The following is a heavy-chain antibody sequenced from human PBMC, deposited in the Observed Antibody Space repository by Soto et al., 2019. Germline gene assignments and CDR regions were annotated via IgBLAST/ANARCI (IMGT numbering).Heavy chain of an antibody. V-gene: IGHV5-51*01. CDR2: IYPGDSDT. Sequence: GESLKISCKGSGYSFTSYWIGWVRQMPGKGLEWMGIIYPGDSDTRYSPSFQGQVTISADKSISTAYLQWSSLKASDTAMYYCARFESGYSGYGYYYYGMDVWGQGTTVTVSS. D-gene: IGHD5-12*01. J-gene: IGHJ6*02. CDR3: ARFESGYSGYGYYYYGMDV. CDR1: GYSFTSYW.